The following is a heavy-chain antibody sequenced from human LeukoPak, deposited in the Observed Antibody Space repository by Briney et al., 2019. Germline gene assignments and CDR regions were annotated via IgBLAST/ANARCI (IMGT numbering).Heavy chain of an antibody. CDR3: ARDSSGFHAFDI. Sequence: GGSLRLSCAASGFTVSSNYMSWVRQAPGKGLEWVSVIYIGGSTYYAESVRGRFTISRDNSKNTLYLQMNSLRAEDTAVYHCARDSSGFHAFDIWGQGTMVTVSS. CDR2: IYIGGST. V-gene: IGHV3-53*01. D-gene: IGHD3-22*01. J-gene: IGHJ3*02. CDR1: GFTVSSNY.